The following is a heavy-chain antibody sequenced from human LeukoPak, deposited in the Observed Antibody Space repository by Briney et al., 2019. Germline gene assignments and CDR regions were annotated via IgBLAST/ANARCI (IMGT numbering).Heavy chain of an antibody. CDR1: GGTFSSYA. CDR2: IIPILGIA. CDR3: ARDLGYYGSGSYYNEAFDY. V-gene: IGHV1-69*04. D-gene: IGHD3-10*01. Sequence: GASVKVSCKASGGTFSSYAISWVRQAPGQGLEWMGRIIPILGIANYAQKFQGRVTITADKSTSTAYMELSSLRSEDTAVYYCARDLGYYGSGSYYNEAFDYWGQGTLVTVSS. J-gene: IGHJ4*02.